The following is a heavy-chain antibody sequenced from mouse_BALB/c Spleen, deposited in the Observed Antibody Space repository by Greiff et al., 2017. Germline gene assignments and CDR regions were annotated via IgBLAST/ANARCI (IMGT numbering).Heavy chain of an antibody. CDR1: GFSLTSYG. CDR3: ARERHYDYAWFAY. J-gene: IGHJ3*01. Sequence: QVQLKESGPGLVAPSQSLSITCTVSGFSLTSYGVHWVRQPPGKGLEWLGVIWAGGSTNYYSAHMSRLSISIDNSKSQVFLKMNSLQTDDTAMYYCARERHYDYAWFAYWGQGTLVTVSA. D-gene: IGHD2-4*01. CDR2: IWAGGST. V-gene: IGHV2-9*02.